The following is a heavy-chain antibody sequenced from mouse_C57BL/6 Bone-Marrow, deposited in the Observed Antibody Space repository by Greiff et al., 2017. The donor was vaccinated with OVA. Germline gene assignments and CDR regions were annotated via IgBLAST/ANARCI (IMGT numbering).Heavy chain of an antibody. CDR2: INPNNGGT. V-gene: IGHV1-26*01. Sequence: EVQLQQSGPELVKPGASVKISCKASGYTFTDYYMNWVKQSHGKSLEWIGDINPNNGGTSYNQKFKGKATLTVDKSSSTAYMELRSLTSEDSAVYYCAKGIKDYFDYWGQGTTLTVSS. CDR1: GYTFTDYY. CDR3: AKGIKDYFDY. J-gene: IGHJ2*01.